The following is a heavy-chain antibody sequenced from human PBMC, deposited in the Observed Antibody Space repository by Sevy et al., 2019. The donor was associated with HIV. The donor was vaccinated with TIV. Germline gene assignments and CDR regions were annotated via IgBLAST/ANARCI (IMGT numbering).Heavy chain of an antibody. D-gene: IGHD2-15*01. V-gene: IGHV1-18*01. J-gene: IGHJ4*02. CDR2: INVYNGSA. Sequence: ASVKVSCKASGYTFTSYGINWVRQAPGQGIEWMGWINVYNGSANYAQKLQGRGTMTTDTSTSTAYMELRSLRSDDTALYYCASGEKYCSGGSCYFHLDYLGQGTMVTVSS. CDR3: ASGEKYCSGGSCYFHLDY. CDR1: GYTFTSYG.